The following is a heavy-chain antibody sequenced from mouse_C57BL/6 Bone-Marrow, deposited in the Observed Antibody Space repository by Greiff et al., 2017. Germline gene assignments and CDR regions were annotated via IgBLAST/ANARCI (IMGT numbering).Heavy chain of an antibody. CDR2: INPGSGGT. J-gene: IGHJ2*01. D-gene: IGHD2-3*01. V-gene: IGHV1-54*01. Sequence: QVQLKQSGAELVRPGTSVKVSCKASGYAFTNYLIEWVKQRPGQGLEWIGVINPGSGGTNYNEKFKGKATLTADKSSSTASMQLSSLTSEDSAVYFCARSRLLRLDYWGQGTTLTVSS. CDR3: ARSRLLRLDY. CDR1: GYAFTNYL.